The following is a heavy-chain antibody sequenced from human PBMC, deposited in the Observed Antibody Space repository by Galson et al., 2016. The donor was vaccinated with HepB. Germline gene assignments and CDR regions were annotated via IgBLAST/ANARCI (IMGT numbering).Heavy chain of an antibody. V-gene: IGHV4-34*01. Sequence: SETLSLTCGVYSGPFSGYFWTWIRQSPGKGLEWIGEINSSGLANFNPSLKSRVTMSVDKSKSQFSLNLTSVTAADTAVYYCARGFRLRARFDPWGQGTQVTVSP. J-gene: IGHJ5*02. D-gene: IGHD4-17*01. CDR1: SGPFSGYF. CDR2: INSSGLA. CDR3: ARGFRLRARFDP.